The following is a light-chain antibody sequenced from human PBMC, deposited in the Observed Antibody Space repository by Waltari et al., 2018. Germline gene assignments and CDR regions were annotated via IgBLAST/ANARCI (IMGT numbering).Light chain of an antibody. V-gene: IGKV1-39*01. J-gene: IGKJ1*01. CDR2: AAS. Sequence: DIQMTQSPSSLSASVGDRVTITCRASQSISSYLNWYQQKPGKAPKLLIYAASSLQSGVPSRFSGSGSGIDFTLTISSLQPEDFATYHCQQSYSTPWTFGQGTKVEIK. CDR1: QSISSY. CDR3: QQSYSTPWT.